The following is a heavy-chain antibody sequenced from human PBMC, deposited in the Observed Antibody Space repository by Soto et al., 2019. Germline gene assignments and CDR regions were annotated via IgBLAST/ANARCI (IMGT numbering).Heavy chain of an antibody. J-gene: IGHJ5*02. D-gene: IGHD3-16*01. CDR1: GFAFSGSA. Sequence: GGSLRLSCAASGFAFSGSAMYWVRQPSGKGPEWVGRIRSKGHNYATEYAASVKGRFTISRDDSKNTAYLQMNSLQTEDTAVYYCTRDLFSYDYSGILWFDPWGQGTLVTVSS. CDR2: IRSKGHNYAT. V-gene: IGHV3-73*01. CDR3: TRDLFSYDYSGILWFDP.